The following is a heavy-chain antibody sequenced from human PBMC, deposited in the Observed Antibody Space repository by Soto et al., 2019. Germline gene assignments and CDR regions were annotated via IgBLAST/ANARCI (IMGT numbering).Heavy chain of an antibody. D-gene: IGHD3-22*01. J-gene: IGHJ6*02. CDR2: ISAYNGNT. CDR1: GDSFASCG. V-gene: IGHV1-18*01. CDR3: ARDSSGYYNPHLHYAMDV. Sequence: AEVSCEACGDSFASCGMSWVRQAPGQGLEWMGWISAYNGNTDYAQKFQDRVTMTTDTSTSTAYMELRSLRSDDTAVYYCARDSSGYYNPHLHYAMDVWGQGTTVTVSS.